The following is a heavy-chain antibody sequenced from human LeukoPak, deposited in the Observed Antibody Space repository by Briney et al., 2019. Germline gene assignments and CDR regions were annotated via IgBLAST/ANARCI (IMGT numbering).Heavy chain of an antibody. Sequence: SETLSLTCTVSGYSISSGYYWGWIRPPPGEGLELSGNIYPTGSTYYHPSLKSRVIISVDTSKNQFSLKLSSVTAADPAVYCCARDLPWGYDYSGRGNLVTASS. CDR1: GYSISSGYY. CDR3: ARDLPWGYDY. J-gene: IGHJ4*02. CDR2: IYPTGST. D-gene: IGHD7-27*01. V-gene: IGHV4-38-2*02.